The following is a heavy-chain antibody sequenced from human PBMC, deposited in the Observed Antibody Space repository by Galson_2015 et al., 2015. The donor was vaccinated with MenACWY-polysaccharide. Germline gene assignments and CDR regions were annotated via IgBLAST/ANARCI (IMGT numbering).Heavy chain of an antibody. Sequence: SLRLSCAASGFTFSSYEMNWVRQAPGKGLEWVSYISGDNTIYYADSVKGRFTISRDNAKNSLYLQMNSLRAEDTAIYYCARTAASHPFDRWGQGTPVLVSS. V-gene: IGHV3-48*03. J-gene: IGHJ4*02. CDR3: ARTAASHPFDR. D-gene: IGHD6-6*01. CDR1: GFTFSSYE. CDR2: ISGDNTI.